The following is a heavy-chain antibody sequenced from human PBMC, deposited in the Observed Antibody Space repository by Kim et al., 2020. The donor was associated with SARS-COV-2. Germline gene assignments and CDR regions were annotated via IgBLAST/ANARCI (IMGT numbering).Heavy chain of an antibody. CDR1: GFTVSTNY. D-gene: IGHD2-21*02. V-gene: IGHV3-53*04. CDR3: ATGCGGDCPSFDY. Sequence: GGSLRLSCASSGFTVSTNYLSWVRQAPGKGLEWVSVIYSGGSTYCADSVKGRFTISRHNSENTVYLQMNSLRAEDTAVYYCATGCGGDCPSFDYWGQGTLVTVSS. CDR2: IYSGGST. J-gene: IGHJ4*02.